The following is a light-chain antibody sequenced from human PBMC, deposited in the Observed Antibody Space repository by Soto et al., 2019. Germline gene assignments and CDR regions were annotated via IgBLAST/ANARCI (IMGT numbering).Light chain of an antibody. CDR1: QSVSSSY. CDR2: GAS. CDR3: QQFQSYGLT. J-gene: IGKJ4*01. Sequence: EIVLTQSPGTLSLSPGERATLSCRASQSVSSSYLAWYQQKPGQAPRLLIYGASSRATGIPDRFSGSGSGTDFTLTISRLQPEDFATYYCQQFQSYGLTFGGGTKLEIK. V-gene: IGKV3-20*01.